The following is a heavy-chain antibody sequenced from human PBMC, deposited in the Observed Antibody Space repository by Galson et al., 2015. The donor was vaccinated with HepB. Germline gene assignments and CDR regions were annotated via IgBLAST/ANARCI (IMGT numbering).Heavy chain of an antibody. D-gene: IGHD2-15*01. CDR3: ARAGRDVVVVAATYYYMDV. CDR1: GGTFSSYA. Sequence: SVKVSCKASGGTFSSYAISWVRQAPGQGLEWMGGIIPIFGTANYAQKFQGRVTITADESTSTAYMELSSLRSEDTAVYYCARAGRDVVVVAATYYYMDVWGKGTTVTVSS. J-gene: IGHJ6*03. CDR2: IIPIFGTA. V-gene: IGHV1-69*13.